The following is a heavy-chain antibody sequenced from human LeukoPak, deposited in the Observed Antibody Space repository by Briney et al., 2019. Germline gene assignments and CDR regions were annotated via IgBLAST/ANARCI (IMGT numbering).Heavy chain of an antibody. V-gene: IGHV3-21*01. CDR3: ARGPTMKMDV. CDR1: GFTFSSYS. Sequence: GSLRLSCAASGFTFSSYSMNWVRQAPGKGLEWVSSISSSSRNIYYADSVKGRFTISRDNAKNSLYLQMNSLRAEDTAVYYCARGPTMKMDVWGKGTTVTVSS. D-gene: IGHD3-22*01. CDR2: ISSSSRNI. J-gene: IGHJ6*04.